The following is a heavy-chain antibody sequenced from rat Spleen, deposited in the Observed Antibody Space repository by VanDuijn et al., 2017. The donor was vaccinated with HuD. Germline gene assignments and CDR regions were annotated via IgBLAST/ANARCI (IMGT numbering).Heavy chain of an antibody. D-gene: IGHD1-4*01. J-gene: IGHJ2*01. CDR3: ARHAGAPSYFDY. CDR2: INTDGGSS. CDR1: GFTFSDYY. Sequence: EVQLVESGGGLVQPGRSLKLSCAASGFTFSDYYMAWVRQAPTKGLEWVASINTDGGSSYYPDSVKGRFTISRDNAENTVYLQMNSLRSEDTATYYCARHAGAPSYFDYWGQGVMVTVSS. V-gene: IGHV5-25*01.